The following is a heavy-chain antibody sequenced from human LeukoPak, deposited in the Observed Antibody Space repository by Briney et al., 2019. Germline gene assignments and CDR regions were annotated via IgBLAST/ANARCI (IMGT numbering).Heavy chain of an antibody. Sequence: PGGSLRLSCGASGFSFNRFGMNWLRQTPGRGLEWVSYISSSGDTFYYEDSLKGRFTISRDNGKNSVFLQMNSLRADDTAVYYCAKRDSSGYSTSFFDYWGQGTLVTVSS. CDR1: GFSFNRFG. CDR3: AKRDSSGYSTSFFDY. J-gene: IGHJ4*02. V-gene: IGHV3-48*01. CDR2: ISSSGDTF. D-gene: IGHD3-22*01.